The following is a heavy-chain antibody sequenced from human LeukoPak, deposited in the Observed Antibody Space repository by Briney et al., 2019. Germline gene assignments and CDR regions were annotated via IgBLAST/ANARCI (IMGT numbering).Heavy chain of an antibody. J-gene: IGHJ4*02. Sequence: ASVKVSCKASGYTFTSNFIHWVRQAPGQGLEWMGMIYPRDGSTSYAQKFQGRVTVTRDTSTSTVHMELSGLRSEGTAVYYCARDQEGFDYWGQGTLVTVSS. V-gene: IGHV1-46*01. CDR2: IYPRDGST. CDR3: ARDQEGFDY. CDR1: GYTFTSNF.